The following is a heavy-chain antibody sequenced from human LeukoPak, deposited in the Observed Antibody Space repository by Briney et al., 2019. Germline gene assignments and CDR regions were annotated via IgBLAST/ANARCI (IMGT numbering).Heavy chain of an antibody. CDR1: GGSFSSYY. CDR3: AREYSSTSGRHFDY. CDR2: IYSSGST. V-gene: IGHV4-4*07. D-gene: IGHD6-6*01. J-gene: IGHJ4*02. Sequence: SETLSLTCTVSGGSFSSYYWTWIRQPAGKGLEWIGRIYSSGSTNYNPSLRSRVTISVDKSKNQLSLNLTSVTAADTGVYHCAREYSSTSGRHFDYWGQGILVTVPS.